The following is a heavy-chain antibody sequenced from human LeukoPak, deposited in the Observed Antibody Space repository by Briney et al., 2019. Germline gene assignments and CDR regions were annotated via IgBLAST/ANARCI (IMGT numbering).Heavy chain of an antibody. CDR2: IYYSGST. J-gene: IGHJ4*02. D-gene: IGHD3-22*01. Sequence: SETLSLTCTVSGGSISSSSYYWGRIRQPPGKGLEWIGSIYYSGSTYYNPSLKSRVTISVDTSKNQFPLKLSSVTAADTAVYYCARHTITMIVVVIRYYFDYWGQGTLVTVSS. CDR3: ARHTITMIVVVIRYYFDY. V-gene: IGHV4-39*01. CDR1: GGSISSSSYY.